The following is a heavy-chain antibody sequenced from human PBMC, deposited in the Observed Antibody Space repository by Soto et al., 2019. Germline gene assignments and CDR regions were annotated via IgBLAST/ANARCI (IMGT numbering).Heavy chain of an antibody. V-gene: IGHV3-33*01. Sequence: QMHLVESGGGVVQPGRSLTLSCVASGFTFTSYGIHWVRQAPGKGLEWVAVIWYDGSNKYYGDSVKGRFSISRDNSKNTVYLQMNSLRAEDTAVYYCARDLRFFAWLDYWGQGTLVSVSS. D-gene: IGHD3-3*01. CDR2: IWYDGSNK. CDR3: ARDLRFFAWLDY. J-gene: IGHJ4*02. CDR1: GFTFTSYG.